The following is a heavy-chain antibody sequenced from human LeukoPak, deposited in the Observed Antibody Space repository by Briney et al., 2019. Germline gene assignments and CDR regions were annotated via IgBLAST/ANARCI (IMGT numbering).Heavy chain of an antibody. CDR2: IYYSGST. V-gene: IGHV4-39*07. J-gene: IGHJ5*02. CDR1: GASISSGSYY. Sequence: NPSQTLSLTCTVSGASISSGSYYWSWIRQPPGKGLEWIGSIYYSGSTYYNPSLKSRVTISVDTSKNQFSLKLSSVTAADTAVYYCARDSRNYDILTGYPYNWFDPWGQGTLVTVSS. D-gene: IGHD3-9*01. CDR3: ARDSRNYDILTGYPYNWFDP.